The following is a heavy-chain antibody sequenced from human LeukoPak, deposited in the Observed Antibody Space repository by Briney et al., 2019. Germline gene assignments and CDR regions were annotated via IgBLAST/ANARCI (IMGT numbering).Heavy chain of an antibody. Sequence: GGSLGLSCAASGFTFSDYYMSWIRQAPGKGLEWVSYISSSGSSIYYTDSVKGRFTISRDNAKNSLYLQMNSLGAEDTAVYYCARGQGAVSGPLAYWGQGTLVTVSS. J-gene: IGHJ4*02. D-gene: IGHD6-19*01. V-gene: IGHV3-11*01. CDR3: ARGQGAVSGPLAY. CDR2: ISSSGSSI. CDR1: GFTFSDYY.